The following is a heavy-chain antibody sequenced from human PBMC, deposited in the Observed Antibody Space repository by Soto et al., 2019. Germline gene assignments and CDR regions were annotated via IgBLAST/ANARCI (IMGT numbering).Heavy chain of an antibody. CDR3: AKGGRKQWLVVAFDI. CDR1: GFTFSSYG. J-gene: IGHJ3*02. Sequence: PGGSLRLSCAASGFTFSSYGMHWVRQAPGKGLEWVAVISYDGSNKYYADSVKGRFTISRDNSKNTLYLQMNSLRAEDTAVYYCAKGGRKQWLVVAFDIWGQGTMVTVSS. D-gene: IGHD6-19*01. V-gene: IGHV3-30*18. CDR2: ISYDGSNK.